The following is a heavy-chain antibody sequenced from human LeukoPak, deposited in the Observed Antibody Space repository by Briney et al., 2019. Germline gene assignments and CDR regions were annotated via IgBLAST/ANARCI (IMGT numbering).Heavy chain of an antibody. CDR2: INGDGRTT. V-gene: IGHV3-74*01. CDR3: ARDLWDSNF. D-gene: IGHD1-26*01. Sequence: GGSLRLSCAASGFTFSRYWMHWVRQAPGKGLVWVSRINGDGRTTNYADSVKGRFTISRDNARDTVYLQVNGLRAEDTAVYYCARDLWDSNFWGQGTLVTVSS. J-gene: IGHJ4*02. CDR1: GFTFSRYW.